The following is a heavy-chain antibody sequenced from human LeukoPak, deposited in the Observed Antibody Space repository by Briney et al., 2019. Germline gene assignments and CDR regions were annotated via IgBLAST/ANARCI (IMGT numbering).Heavy chain of an antibody. D-gene: IGHD1-14*01. V-gene: IGHV1-18*01. CDR3: ARGSLGWGSEPEYFDY. CDR1: GYTFTGHG. J-gene: IGHJ4*01. CDR2: ISPFNGNT. Sequence: GASVKVSCKASGYTFTGHGFSWVRQAPGQGLEWMGWISPFNGNTNYAEKFRARVTMTTDTSTSTVAMELRSLRSDDTGVYYCARGSLGWGSEPEYFDYWGQGTLVTVSS.